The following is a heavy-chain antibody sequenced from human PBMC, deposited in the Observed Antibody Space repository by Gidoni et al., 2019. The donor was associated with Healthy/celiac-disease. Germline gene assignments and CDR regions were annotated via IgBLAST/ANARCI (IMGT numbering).Heavy chain of an antibody. J-gene: IGHJ4*02. CDR3: ARDPGYGDYACDY. CDR2: ISSSGSTI. D-gene: IGHD4-17*01. CDR1: GFTFSSYE. Sequence: EVQLVESAGGLVQPGGSLRLSCAASGFTFSSYEMNWVRQAPGKGLEWVSYISSSGSTIYYADSVKGRFTISRDNAKNSLYLQMNSLRAEDTAVYYCARDPGYGDYACDYWGQGTLVTVSS. V-gene: IGHV3-48*03.